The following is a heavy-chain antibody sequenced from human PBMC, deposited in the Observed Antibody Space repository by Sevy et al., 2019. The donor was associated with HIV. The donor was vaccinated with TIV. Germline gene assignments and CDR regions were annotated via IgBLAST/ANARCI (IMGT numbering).Heavy chain of an antibody. CDR2: ISAYNGNT. J-gene: IGHJ4*02. CDR1: GYTFTSYG. D-gene: IGHD6-13*01. V-gene: IGHV1-18*01. CDR3: ARDLGEEWEQQLVKPQFGY. Sequence: ASVKVSCKASGYTFTSYGINWVRQAPGQGLEWMGWISAYNGNTNYAQKLQGGVTMTTDTSTSTAYMELRSLRSDDTAVYYCARDLGEEWEQQLVKPQFGYWGQGTLVTVSS.